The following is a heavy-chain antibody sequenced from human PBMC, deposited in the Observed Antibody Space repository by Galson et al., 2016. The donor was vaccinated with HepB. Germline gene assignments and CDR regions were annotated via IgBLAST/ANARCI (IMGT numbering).Heavy chain of an antibody. CDR2: IYPSGRT. V-gene: IGHV4-4*02. CDR3: AREWGGAGRYDS. D-gene: IGHD3-16*01. J-gene: IGHJ5*01. Sequence: SETLSLTCSVSGDSISEPHWWIWVRQPPGKGLEWIGQIYPSGRTNYSPSLRSRVTVLVAKSKNQFSLNLSSVTAADTAVYYCAREWGGAGRYDSWGPGSLVTVSS. CDR1: GDSISEPHW.